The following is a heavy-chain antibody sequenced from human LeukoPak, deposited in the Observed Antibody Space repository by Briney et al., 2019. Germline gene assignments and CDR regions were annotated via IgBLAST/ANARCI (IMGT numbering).Heavy chain of an antibody. CDR2: ISYDGSNK. CDR3: ARDLLTGTTDKNNWFDP. Sequence: GGSLRLSCAASGFTFSSYGMHWVRQAPGKGLEWVAVISYDGSNKYYADSVKGRFTISRDNAKNSLYLQMNSLRAEDTAVYYCARDLLTGTTDKNNWFDPWGQGTLVTVSS. V-gene: IGHV3-30*03. J-gene: IGHJ5*02. CDR1: GFTFSSYG. D-gene: IGHD1-1*01.